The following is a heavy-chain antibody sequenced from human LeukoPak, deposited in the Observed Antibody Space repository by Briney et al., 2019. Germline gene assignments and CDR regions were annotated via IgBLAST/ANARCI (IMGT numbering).Heavy chain of an antibody. CDR3: ARLSSSRVMDV. D-gene: IGHD6-6*01. J-gene: IGHJ6*04. CDR2: IYYTGAT. V-gene: IGHV4-59*08. CDR1: GGSISSYY. Sequence: SETLSLTCTVSGGSISSYYWSWIRLPPGKGLEWIGYIYYTGATYYNPSLKSRVTISVDTSKNQFSLKLSSVTAADTAVYYCARLSSSRVMDVWGKGTTVTVSS.